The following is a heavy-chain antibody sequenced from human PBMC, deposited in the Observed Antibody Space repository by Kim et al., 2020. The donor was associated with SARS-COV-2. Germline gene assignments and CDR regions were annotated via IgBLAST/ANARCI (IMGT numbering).Heavy chain of an antibody. CDR2: ISYDGSNK. Sequence: GGSLRLSCAASGFTFSSYAMHWVHQAPGKGLEWVAVISYDGSNKYYADSVKGRFTISRDNSKNTLYLQMNSLRAEDTAVYYCARDNERGFDYWGQGTLVTVSS. CDR1: GFTFSSYA. V-gene: IGHV3-30*04. CDR3: ARDNERGFDY. D-gene: IGHD2-8*01. J-gene: IGHJ4*02.